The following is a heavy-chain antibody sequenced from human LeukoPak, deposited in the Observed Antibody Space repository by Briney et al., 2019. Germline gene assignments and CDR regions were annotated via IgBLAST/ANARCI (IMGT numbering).Heavy chain of an antibody. V-gene: IGHV1-46*01. CDR2: INPSGGST. CDR3: ARGFGTTGFNDAFDI. Sequence: ASVKVSCKASGYTFTIYYMHWVRQAPGQGLEWMGIINPSGGSTSYAQKFQGRVTMTRDMSTSTVYMELSSLRSEDTAVYYCARGFGTTGFNDAFDIWGQGTMVTVSS. D-gene: IGHD1-1*01. CDR1: GYTFTIYY. J-gene: IGHJ3*02.